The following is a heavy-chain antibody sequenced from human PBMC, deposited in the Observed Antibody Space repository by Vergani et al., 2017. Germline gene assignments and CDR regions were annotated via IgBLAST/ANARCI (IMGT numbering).Heavy chain of an antibody. CDR2: ISAYNGNT. CDR1: GYTFTSSG. CDR3: AGYSYSSSSSYFYGMDV. J-gene: IGHJ6*02. V-gene: IGHV1-18*04. D-gene: IGHD6-6*01. Sequence: QVQLVQSGAEVKKPGASVKVSCKATGYTFTSSGISWLRQAPGQGLEWMGWISAYNGNTNYAQKLQGRVIMTTDTSTSTGYMELRRLTYDDTAVYYCAGYSYSSSSSYFYGMDVWGQGTTVTVSS.